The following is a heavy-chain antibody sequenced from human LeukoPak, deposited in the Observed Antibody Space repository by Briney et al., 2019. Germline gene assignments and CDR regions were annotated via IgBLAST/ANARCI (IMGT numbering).Heavy chain of an antibody. D-gene: IGHD6-19*01. CDR3: ARDRTRTGYSSGWYHDY. Sequence: ASVKGSCKASGYTFTGYYMHWGRQAPGQRLEGMGWINPNSGGTNYAQMFQGRVTMTRDTSISTAYMELSRLRSDDTAVYYCARDRTRTGYSSGWYHDYWGQGTLVTVSS. CDR2: INPNSGGT. J-gene: IGHJ4*02. V-gene: IGHV1-2*02. CDR1: GYTFTGYY.